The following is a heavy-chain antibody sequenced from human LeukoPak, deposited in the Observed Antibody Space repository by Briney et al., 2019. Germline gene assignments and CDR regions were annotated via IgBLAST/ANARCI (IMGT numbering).Heavy chain of an antibody. J-gene: IGHJ4*02. CDR1: GFTVSSNY. D-gene: IGHD3-10*01. Sequence: GGSLRLSCAVSGFTVSSNYMSWVRQAPGKGLEWVSVIYSGGSTFYADSVKGRFTISRDNSKNTLYLQMNSLRAEDTAVYYCARGPHGSGSYLILDYWGQGTLVTVSS. CDR2: IYSGGST. V-gene: IGHV3-66*01. CDR3: ARGPHGSGSYLILDY.